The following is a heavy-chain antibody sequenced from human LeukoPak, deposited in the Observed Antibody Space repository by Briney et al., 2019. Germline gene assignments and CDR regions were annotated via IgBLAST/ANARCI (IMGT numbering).Heavy chain of an antibody. Sequence: PGGSLRLSCAASGFTFSSYAMSWVRQAPGKGLEWVSAISGSGGSTYYADSVKGRFTISRDNSKNTLYLQMNSLRAEDTAVYYCAKGLYYDFWSGSMQGNYYYYYGMDVWGQGTTVTVSS. V-gene: IGHV3-23*01. D-gene: IGHD3-3*01. CDR2: ISGSGGST. CDR3: AKGLYYDFWSGSMQGNYYYYYGMDV. J-gene: IGHJ6*02. CDR1: GFTFSSYA.